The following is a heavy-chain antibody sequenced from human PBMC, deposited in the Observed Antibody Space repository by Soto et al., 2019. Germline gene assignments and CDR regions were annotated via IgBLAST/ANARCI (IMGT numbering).Heavy chain of an antibody. CDR1: GGSISSYY. Sequence: QVQLQESGPGLVKPSETLSLTCTVSGGSISSYYWSWIRQPPGKGLEWIGYIYYSGSTNYNPSLKSRVTISVDTSKNQFSLKLSSVTAADTAVYYCAGTKQWLAFAYWGQGTLVTVSS. V-gene: IGHV4-59*08. CDR3: AGTKQWLAFAY. D-gene: IGHD6-19*01. CDR2: IYYSGST. J-gene: IGHJ4*02.